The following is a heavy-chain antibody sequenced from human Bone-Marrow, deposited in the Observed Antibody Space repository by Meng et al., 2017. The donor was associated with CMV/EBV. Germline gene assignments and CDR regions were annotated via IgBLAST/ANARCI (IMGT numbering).Heavy chain of an antibody. J-gene: IGHJ5*02. CDR3: ARTAPGTLGGWLDP. CDR2: ISQSGST. Sequence: GSLRLSCTASGASLSGFFWSWIRQPPGMALEYIGFISQSGSTNYNPSLKSRVTMSVDSSKNQFSLNLTSVTAADTAVYYCARTAPGTLGGWLDPWGQGTLVTVSS. V-gene: IGHV4-4*08. CDR1: GASLSGFF. D-gene: IGHD3-10*01.